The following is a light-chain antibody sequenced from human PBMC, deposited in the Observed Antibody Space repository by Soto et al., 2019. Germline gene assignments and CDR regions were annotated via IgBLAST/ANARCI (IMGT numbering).Light chain of an antibody. Sequence: QSALTQPASVSGSPGQSITISCTGTSSDVGGYNYVSWYQQHPGKAPKLMIYEVSNRPSGVSNRFSGSKSGNTASLTICGLQAEDEADYSCSSYTSSSTLVFGGGTKVTVL. CDR2: EVS. CDR1: SSDVGGYNY. V-gene: IGLV2-14*01. J-gene: IGLJ2*01. CDR3: SSYTSSSTLV.